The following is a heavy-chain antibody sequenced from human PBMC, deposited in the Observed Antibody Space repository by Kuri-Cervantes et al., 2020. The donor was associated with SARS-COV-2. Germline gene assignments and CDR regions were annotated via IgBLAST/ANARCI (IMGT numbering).Heavy chain of an antibody. CDR2: INPNSGRT. CDR1: GYTFSGYY. D-gene: IGHD2-2*01. Sequence: ASVKVSCKASGYTFSGYYMHWVRQAPGQGLDWMGWINPNSGRTKYAQKFQGRVTMTRDTSISTAYMELSRLRSDDTAVYYCATHCSSTRCPFDYWGQGTLVTVSS. J-gene: IGHJ4*02. V-gene: IGHV1-2*02. CDR3: ATHCSSTRCPFDY.